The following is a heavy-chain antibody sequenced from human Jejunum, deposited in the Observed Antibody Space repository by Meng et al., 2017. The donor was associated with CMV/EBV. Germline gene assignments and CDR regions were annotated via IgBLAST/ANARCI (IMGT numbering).Heavy chain of an antibody. CDR1: GFKLTSIY. CDR3: AKGEGRPHYYFDY. V-gene: IGHV3-53*01. Sequence: AVSGFKLTSIYLSWVRQAPGKGLEWVSTIYTGGSTFYTDSVEGRFAISRDTSQTPLYLHMNSLRPEDTAIYYCAKGEGRPHYYFDYWGQGTLVTVSS. D-gene: IGHD1-26*01. J-gene: IGHJ4*02. CDR2: IYTGGST.